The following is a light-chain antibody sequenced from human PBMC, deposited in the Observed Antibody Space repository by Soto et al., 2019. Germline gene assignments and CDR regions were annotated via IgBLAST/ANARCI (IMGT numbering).Light chain of an antibody. Sequence: EIVLTQSPATLSLSPGERATLSCRASQSIGLAIAWYQHKPGQAPRLLIFDASQRATGIPARFRGSGSGTDFTLSISSLEPEDFATYYCRQYNSYPLTFGGGTKVDIK. V-gene: IGKV3-11*01. CDR3: RQYNSYPLT. CDR1: QSIGLA. CDR2: DAS. J-gene: IGKJ4*01.